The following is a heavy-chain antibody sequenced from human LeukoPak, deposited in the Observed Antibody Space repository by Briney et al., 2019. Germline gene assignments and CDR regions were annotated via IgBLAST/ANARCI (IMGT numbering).Heavy chain of an antibody. CDR3: ARERGYARQYFDY. V-gene: IGHV1-18*01. Sequence: ASVKVSCKTSGYTSTSYGISWVRQAPGQGLEWMRWISAYNGDTNYAQQLQGRVTMTTDTSTSTAYMELRSLRSDDTAVYYCARERGYARQYFDYWGQGTLVTVSS. CDR1: GYTSTSYG. J-gene: IGHJ4*01. CDR2: ISAYNGDT. D-gene: IGHD3-22*01.